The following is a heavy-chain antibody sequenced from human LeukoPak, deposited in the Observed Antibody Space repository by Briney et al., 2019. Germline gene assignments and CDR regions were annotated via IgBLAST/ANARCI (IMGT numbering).Heavy chain of an antibody. D-gene: IGHD3-22*01. J-gene: IGHJ4*02. CDR3: ARASYYDDSLGY. CDR2: ISYDGSNK. Sequence: GGSLRLSCAASGFTFSSYAMHWVRQAPGKGLEWVAVISYDGSNKYYADSVKGRFTISRDNSKNTLYLQMNSLRAEDTAVYYCARASYYDDSLGYWGQGTLVTVSS. CDR1: GFTFSSYA. V-gene: IGHV3-30-3*01.